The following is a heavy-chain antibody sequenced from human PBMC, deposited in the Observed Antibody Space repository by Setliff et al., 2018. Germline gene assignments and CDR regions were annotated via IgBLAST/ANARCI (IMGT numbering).Heavy chain of an antibody. J-gene: IGHJ4*02. Sequence: PSETLSLTCTVSGGSISSYYWRWIRQPAGKGLEWIGRIYHSGSTYYNPSLKSRVTISVDTSKNQFTLKLSSVTAADTAVYYCARHGQWELLTYYFDYWGQGTLVTV. V-gene: IGHV4-59*08. CDR2: IYHSGST. CDR3: ARHGQWELLTYYFDY. D-gene: IGHD1-26*01. CDR1: GGSISSYY.